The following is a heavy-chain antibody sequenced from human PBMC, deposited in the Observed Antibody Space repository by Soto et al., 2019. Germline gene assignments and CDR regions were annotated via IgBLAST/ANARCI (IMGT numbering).Heavy chain of an antibody. Sequence: QVQLVQSGAEVKKPGSSVKVSCKASGGTFSSYAISWVRQAPGQGLEWMGGIIPIFGTANYAQKFQGRVTMTADESTCTASLELSSLRSEDTAVYYCASGWITMVPGVRGYYSYGMDVWGQGTTVTFSS. CDR3: ASGWITMVPGVRGYYSYGMDV. V-gene: IGHV1-69*01. CDR2: IIPIFGTA. J-gene: IGHJ6*02. D-gene: IGHD3-10*01. CDR1: GGTFSSYA.